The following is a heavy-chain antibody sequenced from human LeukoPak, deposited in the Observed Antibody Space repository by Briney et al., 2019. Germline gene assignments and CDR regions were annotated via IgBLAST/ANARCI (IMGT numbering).Heavy chain of an antibody. CDR2: IIPIFGTA. D-gene: IGHD2-21*01. CDR1: GYTFTSYG. CDR3: ARPLAYCGGDCYQGGFGY. V-gene: IGHV1-69*13. J-gene: IGHJ4*02. Sequence: SVKVSCKASGYTFTSYGISWVRQAPGQGLEWMGGIIPIFGTANYAQKFQGRVTITADESTSTAYMELSSLRSEDTAVYYCARPLAYCGGDCYQGGFGYWGQGTLVTVSS.